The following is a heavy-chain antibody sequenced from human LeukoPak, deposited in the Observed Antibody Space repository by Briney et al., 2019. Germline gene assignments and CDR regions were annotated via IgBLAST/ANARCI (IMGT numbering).Heavy chain of an antibody. Sequence: PGGSLRLSCAASGFTFSSYSMSWVRQAPGKGLEWVSSISSGSSFMYYADSLKGRFTISRDNAQNSLYLQMNSLRAEDTAVYFCARAYDYADSWGQGTLVTVSS. D-gene: IGHD2-2*01. CDR2: ISSGSSFM. V-gene: IGHV3-21*01. CDR1: GFTFSSYS. CDR3: ARAYDYADS. J-gene: IGHJ4*02.